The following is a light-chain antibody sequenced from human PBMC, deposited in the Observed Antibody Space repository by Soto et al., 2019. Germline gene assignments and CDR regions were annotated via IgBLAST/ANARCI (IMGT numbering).Light chain of an antibody. CDR1: TSDVGAYNY. V-gene: IGLV2-14*01. CDR3: SSKTSSSSPFV. CDR2: EVS. Sequence: QSVLTQPASVSGSPGQSITISCTGSTSDVGAYNYVSWYKHHPGQAPQLMIYEVSNRPSGVSNRFSGSKSGNTASLTTSGLQAEDEGDYYCSSKTSSSSPFVFGTGTKVTVL. J-gene: IGLJ1*01.